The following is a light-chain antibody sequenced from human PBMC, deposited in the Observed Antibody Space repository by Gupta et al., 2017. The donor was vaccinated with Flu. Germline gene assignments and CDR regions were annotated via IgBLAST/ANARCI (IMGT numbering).Light chain of an antibody. CDR1: SSNIGSNT. CDR3: AAWDDSLNALV. CDR2: SNN. V-gene: IGLV1-44*01. J-gene: IGLJ3*02. Sequence: RVTISCSGSSSNIGSNTVNWYQQLPGTAPKLLIYSNNQRPSGIPDRFSGSKSGTSASLAISGLQSEDEADYYCAAWDDSLNALVFGGGTKLTVL.